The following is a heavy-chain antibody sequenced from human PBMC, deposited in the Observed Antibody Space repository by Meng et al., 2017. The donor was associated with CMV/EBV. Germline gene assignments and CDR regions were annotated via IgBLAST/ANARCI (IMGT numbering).Heavy chain of an antibody. J-gene: IGHJ6*02. Sequence: SDTLSLTCAVYGGSFSGYYWSWIRQLPGKGLEWIGEINHSGSTNYNPSLKSRVTISVDTARNQFSLKLSSVTAADTAVYYCARAYYVGRGYYYYYYGMDVWGQGTTVTVSS. V-gene: IGHV4-34*01. CDR2: INHSGST. CDR1: GGSFSGYY. D-gene: IGHD3-10*02. CDR3: ARAYYVGRGYYYYYYGMDV.